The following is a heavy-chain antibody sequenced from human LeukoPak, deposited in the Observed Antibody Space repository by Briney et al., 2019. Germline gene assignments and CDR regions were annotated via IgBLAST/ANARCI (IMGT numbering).Heavy chain of an antibody. CDR2: INPNSGGT. D-gene: IGHD6-13*01. V-gene: IGHV1-2*06. CDR1: GCTFTGYY. CDR3: ARDREQQLGNWLDP. Sequence: ASVKVSCKASGCTFTGYYMHWVRQGPGQGLEWMGRINPNSGGTNYAQKFQGRVTMTRDTPISTAYMELSRLRSDDTAVYYCARDREQQLGNWLDPWGQGTPVTVSS. J-gene: IGHJ5*02.